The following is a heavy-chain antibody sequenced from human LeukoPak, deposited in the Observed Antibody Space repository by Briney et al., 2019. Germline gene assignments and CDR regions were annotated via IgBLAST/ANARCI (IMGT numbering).Heavy chain of an antibody. CDR1: GLTFGDYW. CDR3: ATYWRYFDWLLSDI. J-gene: IGHJ3*02. Sequence: RGSLGLSCEASGLTFGDYWMTWVRQAPGKGLECVANIKQDGSENHYVDSVKGRFTISRDNAKNSLSLQMNSLRAEDTAVYYCATYWRYFDWLLSDIWGLGTMVTVSS. CDR2: IKQDGSEN. D-gene: IGHD3-9*01. V-gene: IGHV3-7*05.